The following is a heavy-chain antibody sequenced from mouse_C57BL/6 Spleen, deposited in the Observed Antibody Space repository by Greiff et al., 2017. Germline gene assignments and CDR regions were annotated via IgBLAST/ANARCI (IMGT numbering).Heavy chain of an antibody. CDR2: IYPSDSET. D-gene: IGHD2-5*01. CDR3: ARSSNYDYAMAY. J-gene: IGHJ4*01. V-gene: IGHV1-61*01. CDR1: GYTFTSYW. Sequence: VQLQQPGAELVRPGSSVKLSCKASGYTFTSYWMDWVKQRPGQGLEWIGNIYPSDSETHYNQKFKDKATLTVDKSSSTAYMQLSSLTSEDSAFYYCARSSNYDYAMAYWGQGTSVTVSS.